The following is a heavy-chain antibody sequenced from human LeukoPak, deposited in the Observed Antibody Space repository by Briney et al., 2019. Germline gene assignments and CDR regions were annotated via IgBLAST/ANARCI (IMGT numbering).Heavy chain of an antibody. Sequence: ASVKVSCKASGYTFTGYYMHWVRQAPGQGLEWMGWINPNGGGTNYAQKFQGRVTMTRDTSISTAYMELSRLRSDDTAVYYCARAIHEDYYDSSGSPYFDYWGQGTLVTVSS. D-gene: IGHD3-22*01. V-gene: IGHV1-2*02. CDR1: GYTFTGYY. J-gene: IGHJ4*02. CDR3: ARAIHEDYYDSSGSPYFDY. CDR2: INPNGGGT.